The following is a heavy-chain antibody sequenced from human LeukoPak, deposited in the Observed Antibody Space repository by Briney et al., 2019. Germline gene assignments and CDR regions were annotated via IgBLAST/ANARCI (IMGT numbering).Heavy chain of an antibody. CDR2: FDPEDGET. CDR3: ATLGPMVRGDQHDY. V-gene: IGHV1-24*01. D-gene: IGHD3-10*01. CDR1: GYTLTELS. J-gene: IGHJ4*02. Sequence: EASVKVSCKVSGYTLTELSMHWVRQAPGKGLEWMGGFDPEDGETIYAQKFQGRVTMTEDTSTDTAYTELSSLRSEDTAVYYCATLGPMVRGDQHDYWGQGTLVTVSS.